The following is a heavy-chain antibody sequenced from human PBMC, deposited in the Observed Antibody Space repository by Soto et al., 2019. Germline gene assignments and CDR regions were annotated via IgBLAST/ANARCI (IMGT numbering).Heavy chain of an antibody. CDR1: GGTFSSNW. V-gene: IGHV3-7*01. CDR2: IKQDGYER. D-gene: IGHD1-1*01. CDR3: ARQPQGRLDAFDI. J-gene: IGHJ3*02. Sequence: GGSLRLSCEASGGTFSSNWMSWVRQAPGKGLEWVANIKQDGYERYYVDSAKGRFTISRDNAKTSLYLQMNSPTAEDTAVYYCARQPQGRLDAFDIWGQGTGVTVSS.